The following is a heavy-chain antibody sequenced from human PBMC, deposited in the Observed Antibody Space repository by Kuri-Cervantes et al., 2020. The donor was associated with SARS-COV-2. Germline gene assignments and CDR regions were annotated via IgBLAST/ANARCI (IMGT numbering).Heavy chain of an antibody. CDR2: INPNSGGT. CDR1: GYTFTGYY. V-gene: IGHV1-2*02. D-gene: IGHD3-16*01. CDR3: ARDGGKHIVVDAFDI. J-gene: IGHJ3*02. Sequence: ASVKVSCKASGYTFTGYYMHWVRQAPGQGLERMGWINPNSGGTNYAQKFQGRVTMTRDTSISTAYMELSRLRSDDTAVYYCARDGGKHIVVDAFDIWGQGTMVTVSS.